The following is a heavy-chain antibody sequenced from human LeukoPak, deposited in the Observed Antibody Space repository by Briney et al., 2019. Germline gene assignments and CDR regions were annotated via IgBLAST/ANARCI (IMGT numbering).Heavy chain of an antibody. CDR2: IKQDGNEI. J-gene: IGHJ6*03. D-gene: IGHD3-16*01. CDR3: ARARRAYYDYVRDYYYMDV. CDR1: GFTFSNFW. V-gene: IGHV3-7*03. Sequence: TGGSLRLSCAASGFTFSNFWMSWVRQAPGKGLEWEANIKQDGNEIHYVDSVRGRFTISRDNAKNSLYLQMNSLRAEDTAVYYCARARRAYYDYVRDYYYMDVWGKGTTVTVSS.